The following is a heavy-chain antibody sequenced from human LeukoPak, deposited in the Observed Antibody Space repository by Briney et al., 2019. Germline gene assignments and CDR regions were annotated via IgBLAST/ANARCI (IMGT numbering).Heavy chain of an antibody. Sequence: PSETLSLTCTVSGGSISSGDYYWSWIRQPPGKGLEWIGYIYHSGSTYYNPSLKSRVTISVDRSKNQFSLKLSSVTAADTAVYYCATLEGYYYDSSGYYRYWGQGTLVTVSS. V-gene: IGHV4-30-2*01. J-gene: IGHJ4*02. CDR1: GGSISSGDYY. CDR2: IYHSGST. CDR3: ATLEGYYYDSSGYYRY. D-gene: IGHD3-22*01.